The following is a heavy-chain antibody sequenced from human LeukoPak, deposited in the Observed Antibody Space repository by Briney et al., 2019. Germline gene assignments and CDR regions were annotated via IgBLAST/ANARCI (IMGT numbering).Heavy chain of an antibody. CDR1: GGSIRSRTFY. J-gene: IGHJ6*03. CDR2: VDHTGST. Sequence: SETLSLTCTVSGGSIRSRTFYWAWIRQSPGKGLEWIGYVDHTGSTKFNPSLNGRVSISRDTSNNFFSLRLRSVTAADTAVYFCARGRVSSSTWYSTYYYFFYMDFWGKGTTVTVSS. CDR3: ARGRVSSSTWYSTYYYFFYMDF. D-gene: IGHD4-11*01. V-gene: IGHV4-61*03.